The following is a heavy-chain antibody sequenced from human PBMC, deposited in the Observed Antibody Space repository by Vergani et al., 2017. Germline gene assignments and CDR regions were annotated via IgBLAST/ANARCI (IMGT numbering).Heavy chain of an antibody. D-gene: IGHD2-15*01. J-gene: IGHJ6*02. CDR1: GFTVSSNY. CDR3: ARDCYRPGGCSGGTPLGMDV. CDR2: IYSGGST. V-gene: IGHV3-66*02. Sequence: EVQLVESGGGLVQPGGSLRLSCAASGFTVSSNYMSWVRQAPGKGLEWVSVIYSGGSTYYADSVKGRFTISRDNSKNTLYLQMNSLRSEDTAVYYCARDCYRPGGCSGGTPLGMDVWGQGTTVTVSS.